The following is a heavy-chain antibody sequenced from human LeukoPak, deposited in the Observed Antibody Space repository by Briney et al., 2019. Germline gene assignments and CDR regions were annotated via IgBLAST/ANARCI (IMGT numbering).Heavy chain of an antibody. J-gene: IGHJ4*02. CDR2: IGGSGGST. Sequence: GGSLRLSCAASGFTFDDYAMHWVRQAPGKGLEWVSAIGGSGGSTYYADSVKGRFTISRDNSKNTLYLQMNSLRAEDTAVYYCAKDLVATIPKKKYFDYWGQGTLVTVSS. D-gene: IGHD5-12*01. CDR3: AKDLVATIPKKKYFDY. V-gene: IGHV3-23*01. CDR1: GFTFDDYA.